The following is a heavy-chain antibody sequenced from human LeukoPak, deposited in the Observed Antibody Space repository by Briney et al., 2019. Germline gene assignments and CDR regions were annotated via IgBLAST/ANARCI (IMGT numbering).Heavy chain of an antibody. CDR2: ISSNGGST. D-gene: IGHD3-16*01. CDR1: GFTLSNYA. J-gene: IGHJ4*02. CDR3: ARVWGQLDY. V-gene: IGHV3-64*01. Sequence: GGSLRLSCAASGFTLSNYAMRWVRQAPGKGPEYVSAISSNGGSTYYANSVKGKFTISRHNSQNTLYLQMGSLRAEDMAVYYCARVWGQLDYWGQGTLVTVSS.